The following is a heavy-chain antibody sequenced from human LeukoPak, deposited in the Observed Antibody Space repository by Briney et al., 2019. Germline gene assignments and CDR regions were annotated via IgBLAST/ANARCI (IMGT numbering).Heavy chain of an antibody. D-gene: IGHD3-22*01. V-gene: IGHV4-59*11. CDR3: ARVFSDSSGYPFDN. J-gene: IGHJ4*02. CDR2: ISYSGRT. CDR1: GGSISDHY. Sequence: PSETLSLTCIVSGGSISDHYWSWIRQPPGKGLDWIGHISYSGRTNYNPSLKSRVTISLDTSRNQFSLKPTSVTAADTAVYYCARVFSDSSGYPFDNWGQGTLVTVSP.